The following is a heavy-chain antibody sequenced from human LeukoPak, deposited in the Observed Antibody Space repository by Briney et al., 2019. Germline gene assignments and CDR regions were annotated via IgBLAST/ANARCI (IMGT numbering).Heavy chain of an antibody. CDR3: AKSHSVAQRGYFDY. CDR1: GFTFDDYA. J-gene: IGHJ4*02. D-gene: IGHD2-15*01. V-gene: IGHV3-9*01. CDR2: ISWNSGSI. Sequence: GGSLRLSCAASGFTFDDYAMHWVRQAPGKGLEWVSGISWNSGSIGYADSVKGRFTISRDNSKDTLYVQMNNLRAEDAAVYYCAKSHSVAQRGYFDYWGQGTLVTVSS.